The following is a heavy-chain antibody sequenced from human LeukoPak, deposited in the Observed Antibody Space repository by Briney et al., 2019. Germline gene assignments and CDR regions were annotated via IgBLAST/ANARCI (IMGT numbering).Heavy chain of an antibody. D-gene: IGHD4-17*01. V-gene: IGHV3-23*01. J-gene: IGHJ4*02. Sequence: PGGSLRLSCAASGFALSTYAMSWVRQTPGKGLEWVAATSSSDAGTYHADSVRGRFTISRDNSKNTLYLQMNSLRAEDAAVYYCAKISTVTTNFDYWGQGTLVTVSS. CDR2: TSSSDAGT. CDR1: GFALSTYA. CDR3: AKISTVTTNFDY.